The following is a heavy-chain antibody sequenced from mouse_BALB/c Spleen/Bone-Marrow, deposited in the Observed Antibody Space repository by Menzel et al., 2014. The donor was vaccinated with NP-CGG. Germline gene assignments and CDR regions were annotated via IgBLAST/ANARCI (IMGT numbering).Heavy chain of an antibody. CDR1: GFTFTSYW. CDR3: ARDGNYRYAMDY. V-gene: IGHV1S81*02. D-gene: IGHD2-1*01. Sequence: VKLQESGAELVKPGASVKLSCMASGFTFTSYWIHWVKQRPGQGPEWIGEINPSNGRTNYNEKFKSKATLTDYKSSSTAYMQLSSLPSEDSAVYYCARDGNYRYAMDYWGQGTSLTVSS. J-gene: IGHJ4*01. CDR2: INPSNGRT.